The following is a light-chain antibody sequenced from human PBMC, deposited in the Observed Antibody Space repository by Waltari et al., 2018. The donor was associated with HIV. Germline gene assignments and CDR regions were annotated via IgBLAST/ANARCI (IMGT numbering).Light chain of an antibody. Sequence: QSTLTQLASVSGSPGQSITISCTGTASNLGTYKLLSWFQQVPDKAPKLIIYEGTKRPSGISSRFSASKFDNTASLTISGLQVEDEATYFCSSYAGSPDWIFGGGTKVTVL. J-gene: IGLJ2*01. CDR1: ASNLGTYKL. V-gene: IGLV2-23*01. CDR2: EGT. CDR3: SSYAGSPDWI.